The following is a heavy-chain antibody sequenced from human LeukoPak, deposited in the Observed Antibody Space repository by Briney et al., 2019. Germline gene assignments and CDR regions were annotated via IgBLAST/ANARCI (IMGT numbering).Heavy chain of an antibody. J-gene: IGHJ4*02. CDR1: GFTFSSYA. Sequence: GGSLRLSCAASGFTFSSYAMSWVRQAPGKGLESVSAISGSGGSTYYADSVKGRFTISRDNSKNTLYLQMNSLRAEDTAVYYCAKEGREYSGYDYDYWGQGTLVTVSS. CDR2: ISGSGGST. V-gene: IGHV3-23*01. CDR3: AKEGREYSGYDYDY. D-gene: IGHD5-12*01.